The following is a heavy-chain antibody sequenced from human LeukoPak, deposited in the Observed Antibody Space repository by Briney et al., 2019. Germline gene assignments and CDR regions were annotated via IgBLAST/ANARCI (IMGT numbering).Heavy chain of an antibody. D-gene: IGHD3-3*01. CDR3: ARMKGSIDFWSGYAHAFDI. J-gene: IGHJ3*02. Sequence: GASVKVSCKASGYTFTSYDINWVRQATGQGLEWMGWMNPNSGNTGYAQKFQGRVTMTTDTSTSTAYMELRSLRSDDTAVYYCARMKGSIDFWSGYAHAFDIWGQGTMVTVSS. V-gene: IGHV1-8*01. CDR2: MNPNSGNT. CDR1: GYTFTSYD.